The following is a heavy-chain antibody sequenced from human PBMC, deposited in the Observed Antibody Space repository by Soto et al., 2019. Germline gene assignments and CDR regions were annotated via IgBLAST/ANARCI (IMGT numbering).Heavy chain of an antibody. D-gene: IGHD6-13*01. CDR2: IYYSGST. J-gene: IGHJ6*02. CDR3: ARIAPDYYYYGMDV. Sequence: SEALSLTCTVSGGSISSSSYYWGLIRQPPGKGLEWIGSIYYSGSTYYNPSLKSRVTISVDTSKNQFSLKLSSVTAADTAVYYCARIAPDYYYYGMDVWGQGTTVTVSS. V-gene: IGHV4-39*01. CDR1: GGSISSSSYY.